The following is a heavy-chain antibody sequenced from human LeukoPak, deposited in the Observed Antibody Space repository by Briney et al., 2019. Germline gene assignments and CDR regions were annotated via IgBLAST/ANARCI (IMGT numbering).Heavy chain of an antibody. CDR1: GGSISSHY. CDR2: IYYSGST. Sequence: SETLSLTCTVSGGSISSHYWSWIRQPPGKGLEWIGSIYYSGSTYYNPSLKSRVTISVDTSKNQFSLKLSSVTAADTAVYYCARAAYYYYYMDVWGKGTTVTVSS. J-gene: IGHJ6*03. V-gene: IGHV4-39*07. CDR3: ARAAYYYYYMDV.